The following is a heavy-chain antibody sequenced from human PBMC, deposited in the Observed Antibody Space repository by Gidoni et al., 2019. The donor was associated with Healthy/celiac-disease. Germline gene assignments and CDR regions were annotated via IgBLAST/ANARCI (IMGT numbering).Heavy chain of an antibody. CDR2: IYSGGST. V-gene: IGHV3-53*01. CDR1: GFTVSSRY. CDR3: ASNPYNGYGFFDY. D-gene: IGHD5-12*01. Sequence: EVQLVESGGGLIPPGGSLRLSSAASGFTVSSRYMSWVRQAPGKGLEWGSVIYSGGSTYYADSVKGRFTISRDNSKNTLYLQMNSLRAEYTAVYYCASNPYNGYGFFDYWGQGTLVTVSS. J-gene: IGHJ4*02.